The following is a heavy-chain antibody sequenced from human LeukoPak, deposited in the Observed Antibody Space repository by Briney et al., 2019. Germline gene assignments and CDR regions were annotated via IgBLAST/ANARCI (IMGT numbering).Heavy chain of an antibody. Sequence: ASVKVSRKASVYTYTSYDINWVRQATGQGLEWMGWMNPNSGNTGYAQKFQGRVTMTRSTSISTAYMELSSLRFEDTAVYYCTRSVRNGHIDYWGQGTLVTVSS. J-gene: IGHJ4*02. V-gene: IGHV1-8*01. CDR2: MNPNSGNT. CDR1: VYTYTSYD. D-gene: IGHD2-21*01. CDR3: TRSVRNGHIDY.